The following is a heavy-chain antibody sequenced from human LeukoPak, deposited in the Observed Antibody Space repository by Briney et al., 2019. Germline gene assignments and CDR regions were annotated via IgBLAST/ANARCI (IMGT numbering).Heavy chain of an antibody. J-gene: IGHJ3*02. CDR1: GYTFTGYS. CDR3: AREARYSSGWPDAFDI. V-gene: IGHV1-3*01. Sequence: PLASVKVSCKASGYTFTGYSMHWVRQAPGQRLEWMAWINAVNGNTNYAQKFQGRVTITRDTSASTAYMELSSLRSEDTAVYYCAREARYSSGWPDAFDIWGQGTMVTVSS. CDR2: INAVNGNT. D-gene: IGHD6-19*01.